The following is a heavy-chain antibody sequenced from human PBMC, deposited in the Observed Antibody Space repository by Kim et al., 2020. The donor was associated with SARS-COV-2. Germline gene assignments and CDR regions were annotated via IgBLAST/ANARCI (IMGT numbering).Heavy chain of an antibody. J-gene: IGHJ4*02. CDR2: INTNTGHP. Sequence: ASVKVSCRPSGYTFTPYAINWVRQAPGQGLEWMGWINTNTGHPTYAQGFTGRFVFSLDSSVRSAYLLISSLKVEDTAVYYCARDGVGGYDYWGQGTLVTVSS. CDR3: ARDGVGGYDY. CDR1: GYTFTPYA. D-gene: IGHD3-16*01. V-gene: IGHV7-4-1*02.